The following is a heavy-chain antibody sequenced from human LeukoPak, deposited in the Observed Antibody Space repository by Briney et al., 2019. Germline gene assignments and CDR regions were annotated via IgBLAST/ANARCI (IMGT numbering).Heavy chain of an antibody. V-gene: IGHV4-59*08. D-gene: IGHD4-23*01. CDR1: GGSISSYY. J-gene: IGHJ4*02. CDR2: IYYSGST. CDR3: ARAPFIQSDFGGTFDY. Sequence: SETLSLTCTVSGGSISSYYWSWIRQPPGKGLEWIGYIYYSGSTNYNPSLKSRVTISIDTSKNQFSLKLSSMTAADTAVYYCARAPFIQSDFGGTFDYWGQGTLVTVSS.